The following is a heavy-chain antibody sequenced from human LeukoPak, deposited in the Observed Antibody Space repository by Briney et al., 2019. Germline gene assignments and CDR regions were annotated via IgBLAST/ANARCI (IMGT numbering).Heavy chain of an antibody. V-gene: IGHV4-34*01. CDR2: NTRSGRT. D-gene: IGHD6-19*01. Sequence: SETLSLTCAVYGGSFSDDYWTWIRQPPGKGLEWIGENTRSGRTNYNPSLKSRVTISVDTSKHQFSLNLSSVTAADTAVYYCARGLSSGWVDYWGQGTLVTVSS. J-gene: IGHJ4*02. CDR3: ARGLSSGWVDY. CDR1: GGSFSDDY.